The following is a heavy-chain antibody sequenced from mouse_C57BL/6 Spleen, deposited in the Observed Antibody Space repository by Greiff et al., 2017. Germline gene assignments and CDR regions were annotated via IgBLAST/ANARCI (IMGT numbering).Heavy chain of an antibody. CDR1: GYTFTRYW. J-gene: IGHJ2*01. V-gene: IGHV1-9*01. Sequence: VQLLQSGAELMKPGASVKLSCKATGYTFTRYWIEWVKQRPGHGLEWIGEILPGSGSTNYNEKFKGKATFTADTSSNTAYMQRSSLTAEDSAFYYGARETAVGTFFDYWGQGTTLTVSA. CDR2: ILPGSGST. D-gene: IGHD1-1*02. CDR3: ARETAVGTFFDY.